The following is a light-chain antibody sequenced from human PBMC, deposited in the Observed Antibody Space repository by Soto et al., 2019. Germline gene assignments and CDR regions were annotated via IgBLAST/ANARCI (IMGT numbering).Light chain of an antibody. Sequence: EIVMTQTPLSSPVTLGQPASISCRSSESLVHSDGTTYLSWFHLRPGQPPRLLIHQISDRFYGVPDRFSGSVAGTEFTLKISRVEAEDVRLYYCLQATHFPWTFGQGTKVEVK. CDR2: QIS. CDR1: ESLVHSDGTTY. V-gene: IGKV2-24*01. CDR3: LQATHFPWT. J-gene: IGKJ1*01.